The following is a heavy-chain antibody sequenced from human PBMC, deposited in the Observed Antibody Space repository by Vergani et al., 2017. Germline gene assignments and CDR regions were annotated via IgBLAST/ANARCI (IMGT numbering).Heavy chain of an antibody. J-gene: IGHJ4*02. Sequence: EVQLVESGGGLVKPGGSLRLSCAASGFTFSSYSMNWVRQAPGKGLEWVSSISSSSSYIYYADSVKGRFTISRDNAKNSLYLQMNSLRAEDTAVYYCARSRAAANLFDYWGQGTLVTVSS. V-gene: IGHV3-21*01. CDR2: ISSSSSYI. CDR1: GFTFSSYS. CDR3: ARSRAAANLFDY. D-gene: IGHD6-13*01.